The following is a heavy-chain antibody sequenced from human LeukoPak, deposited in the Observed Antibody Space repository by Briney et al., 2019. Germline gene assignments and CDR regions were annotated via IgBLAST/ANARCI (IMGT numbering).Heavy chain of an antibody. CDR1: GFTFSSYW. Sequence: GGSLRLSCAASGFTFSSYWMSWVRQAPGKGLEWVANIKQDGSEKYYVDSVKGRFTISRDNAKNTLYLQMNSLRAEDTAVYYCAKGPFTILVPAAKTDFDYWGQGTLVTVSS. CDR2: IKQDGSEK. V-gene: IGHV3-7*03. D-gene: IGHD2-2*01. CDR3: AKGPFTILVPAAKTDFDY. J-gene: IGHJ4*02.